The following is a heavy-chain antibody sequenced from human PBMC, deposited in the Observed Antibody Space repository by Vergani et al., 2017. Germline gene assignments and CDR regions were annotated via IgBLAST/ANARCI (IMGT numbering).Heavy chain of an antibody. V-gene: IGHV3-7*01. CDR2: IKRDGTET. J-gene: IGHJ1*01. CDR3: ARISGGSAPYLHY. CDR1: GFTLGDYY. Sequence: EVHLAESGGGLVQPGGSLRLSCAASGFTLGDYYMAWIRLAPGKGLDWVASIKRDGTETFYVDSVKGRFTISRDNAKTTLYLQMNSLRDEDRGVYYCARISGGSAPYLHYWGQGTLVTVAS. D-gene: IGHD2-15*01.